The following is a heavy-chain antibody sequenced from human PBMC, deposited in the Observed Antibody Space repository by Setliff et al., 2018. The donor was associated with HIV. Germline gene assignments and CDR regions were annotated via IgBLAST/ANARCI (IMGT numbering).Heavy chain of an antibody. CDR1: GGTFGIYG. D-gene: IGHD6-13*01. CDR2: TIPMFGTA. CDR3: ATAQGIATANFDY. Sequence: SVKVSCKASGGTFGIYGISWVRQAPGQGLEWMGGTIPMFGTANYAQKSQGRVTITADKPTSTAYMELTGLRSEDTAIYYCATAQGIATANFDYWGQGTLVTVSS. V-gene: IGHV1-69*06. J-gene: IGHJ4*02.